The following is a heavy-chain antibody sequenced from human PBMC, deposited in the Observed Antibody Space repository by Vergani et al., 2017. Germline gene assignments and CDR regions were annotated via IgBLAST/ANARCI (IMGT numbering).Heavy chain of an antibody. CDR2: IYYSGGT. CDR3: ARHSTVEWLVKLGWINP. V-gene: IGHV4-39*01. CDR1: GASISSSNYY. D-gene: IGHD6-19*01. Sequence: LQLQESGPGLVQPSATLSLTCSFSGASISSSNYYWGWIRQPPGKGLEWIAGIYYSGGTYYNPSLKSRVIISVDTSKDQFSLKLSSVTAADTAVYFCARHSTVEWLVKLGWINPWGQGILVTVSS. J-gene: IGHJ5*02.